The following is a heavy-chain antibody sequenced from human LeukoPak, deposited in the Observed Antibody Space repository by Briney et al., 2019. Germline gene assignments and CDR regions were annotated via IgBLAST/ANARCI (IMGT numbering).Heavy chain of an antibody. D-gene: IGHD2-15*01. Sequence: SETLSLTCAVSGGSISSSNWWSWVRQPPGKGLEWIGTISHSGNTDYNPSLRSRVTISVDTSNNQFSLRLGSVTAADTAVYHCARHCCSGPAKRVFDIWGQGTMVTVSS. J-gene: IGHJ3*02. V-gene: IGHV4-4*02. CDR3: ARHCCSGPAKRVFDI. CDR1: GGSISSSNW. CDR2: ISHSGNT.